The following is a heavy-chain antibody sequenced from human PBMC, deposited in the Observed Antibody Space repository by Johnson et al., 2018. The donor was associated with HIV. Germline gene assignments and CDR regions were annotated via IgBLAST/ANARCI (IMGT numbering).Heavy chain of an antibody. CDR2: IRYDGSNK. CDR3: TTDHCSGDSCCRGGSCYNAFDI. D-gene: IGHD2-15*01. J-gene: IGHJ3*02. V-gene: IGHV3-30*02. Sequence: QVQLVESGGGVVQPGGSLRLSCAASGFTFSSYGMHWVRQAPGTGLEWVAFIRYDGSNKYYADSVKGRLTISRDNSKNTLYLQMNSLKIEDTAVYYCTTDHCSGDSCCRGGSCYNAFDIWGQGTMVTVSS. CDR1: GFTFSSYG.